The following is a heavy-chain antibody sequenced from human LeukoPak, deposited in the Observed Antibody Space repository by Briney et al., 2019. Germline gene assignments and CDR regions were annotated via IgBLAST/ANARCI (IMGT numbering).Heavy chain of an antibody. Sequence: PSETLSLTCTVSGGSLSSWTYYWGWIPQPPGKGLEWNGTIYYGGTNYYNPSLKSRVTMSVDTSKNQFSLNLNSVTAAYTAVYYCAYGSNSAADHWGQGTLVTVSS. CDR3: AYGSNSAADH. D-gene: IGHD4-23*01. CDR2: IYYGGTN. CDR1: GGSLSSWTYY. J-gene: IGHJ4*02. V-gene: IGHV4-39*01.